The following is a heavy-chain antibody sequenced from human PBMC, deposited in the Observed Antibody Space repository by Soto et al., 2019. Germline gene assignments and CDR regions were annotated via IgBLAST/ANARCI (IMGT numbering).Heavy chain of an antibody. V-gene: IGHV4-34*01. D-gene: IGHD6-13*01. J-gene: IGHJ3*02. CDR3: ARALNGSSLDAFDI. Sequence: LWQLRETLSLTCAVYGGSFSGYYWSWIRQPPGKGLEWIGEINHSGSTNYNPSLKSRVTISVDTSKNQFSLKLSSVTAADTAVYYCARALNGSSLDAFDIWGQGTMVTVSS. CDR2: INHSGST. CDR1: GGSFSGYY.